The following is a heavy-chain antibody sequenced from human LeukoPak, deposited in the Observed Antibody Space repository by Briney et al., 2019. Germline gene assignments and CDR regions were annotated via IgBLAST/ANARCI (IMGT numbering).Heavy chain of an antibody. V-gene: IGHV1-2*02. J-gene: IGHJ4*02. D-gene: IGHD4-17*01. CDR3: ASFSYGDYKVNFDY. CDR2: INPNSGGT. CDR1: GYTFTGYY. Sequence: ASVKVSCKASGYTFTGYYMHWVRQAPGQGLEWMGWINPNSGGTNYAQKFQGRVTTTRDTSISTAYMELSRLRSDDTAVYYCASFSYGDYKVNFDYWGQGTLVTVSS.